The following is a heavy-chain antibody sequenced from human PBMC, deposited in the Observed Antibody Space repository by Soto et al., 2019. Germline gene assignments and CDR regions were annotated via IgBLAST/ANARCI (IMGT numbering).Heavy chain of an antibody. Sequence: QVQLQESGPGLVKPSETLSLTCTVSGGSISSYYWNWVRQPPGKGLEWIGYIDDSGSTKYNPSLKSRLTMSVDTSKNQFSLKLTSVTAADTAVYYCARAMTIFVGWFDPWGLGTLVTVSS. CDR1: GGSISSYY. D-gene: IGHD3-3*01. J-gene: IGHJ5*02. CDR3: ARAMTIFVGWFDP. V-gene: IGHV4-59*01. CDR2: IDDSGST.